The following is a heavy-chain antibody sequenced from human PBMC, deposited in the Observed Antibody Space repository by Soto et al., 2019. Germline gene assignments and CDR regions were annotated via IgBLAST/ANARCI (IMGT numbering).Heavy chain of an antibody. J-gene: IGHJ4*02. Sequence: GGSLRLSCAASGFTFSSYGMHWVRQAPGKGLEWVAVIWYDGSNKYYADSVKGRFTISGDNSKNTLYLQMNSLRAEDTAVYYCARDPRSRYYDFWSGYYFDYWGQGTLVTVSS. V-gene: IGHV3-33*01. D-gene: IGHD3-3*01. CDR3: ARDPRSRYYDFWSGYYFDY. CDR1: GFTFSSYG. CDR2: IWYDGSNK.